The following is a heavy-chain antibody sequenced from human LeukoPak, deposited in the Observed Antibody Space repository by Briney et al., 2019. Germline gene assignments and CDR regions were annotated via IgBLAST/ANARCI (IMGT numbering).Heavy chain of an antibody. V-gene: IGHV3-30*02. CDR3: AKDLGSSPDY. J-gene: IGHJ4*02. D-gene: IGHD6-6*01. CDR2: IRYDGSNK. Sequence: GGSLRLSCAASGFTFSSYGMHWVRQAPGKGPEWVAFIRYDGSNKYYADSVKGRFTISRDNSKNTLYLQMNSLRAEDTAVYYCAKDLGSSPDYWGQGTLVTVSS. CDR1: GFTFSSYG.